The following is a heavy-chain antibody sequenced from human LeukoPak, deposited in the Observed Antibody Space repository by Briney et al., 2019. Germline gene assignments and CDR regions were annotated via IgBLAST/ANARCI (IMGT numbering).Heavy chain of an antibody. CDR2: IYYSGST. J-gene: IGHJ4*02. CDR1: GGSISSGDYY. D-gene: IGHD3-22*01. CDR3: ARVPLNYYDSSGYSYYFDY. Sequence: SETLSLTCTVSGGSISSGDYYWSWIRQPPGKSLEWIGYIYYSGSTYYNPSLKSRVTISVDTSKNQFSLKLSSVTAADTAVYYCARVPLNYYDSSGYSYYFDYWGQGTLVTVSS. V-gene: IGHV4-30-4*01.